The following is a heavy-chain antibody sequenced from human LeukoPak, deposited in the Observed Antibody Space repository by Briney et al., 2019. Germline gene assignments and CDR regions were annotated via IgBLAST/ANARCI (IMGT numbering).Heavy chain of an antibody. J-gene: IGHJ3*02. Sequence: GASVKVSCKVSGYTLTELSMHWVRQAPGKGLGWMGGFDPEDGETIYAQKFQGRVTMTEDTSTDTAYMELSSLRSEDTAVYYCATTYDYVWGSYRQRGAFDIWGQGTMVTVSS. CDR2: FDPEDGET. V-gene: IGHV1-24*01. D-gene: IGHD3-16*02. CDR3: ATTYDYVWGSYRQRGAFDI. CDR1: GYTLTELS.